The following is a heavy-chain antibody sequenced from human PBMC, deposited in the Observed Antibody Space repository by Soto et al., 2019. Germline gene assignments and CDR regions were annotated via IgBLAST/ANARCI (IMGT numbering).Heavy chain of an antibody. CDR2: INPDSGVT. Sequence: QVQLVQSGAEVKKTGASVKVSCKASGYTFTSYYMHWVRQAPGQGLEWMGWINPDSGVTYYPHKFQDRVTMTRDTSISTAYMEPSRLTSDDTALYYCARDRGVRDVWGQGTTVIVSS. D-gene: IGHD2-8*01. J-gene: IGHJ6*02. CDR3: ARDRGVRDV. CDR1: GYTFTSYY. V-gene: IGHV1-2*02.